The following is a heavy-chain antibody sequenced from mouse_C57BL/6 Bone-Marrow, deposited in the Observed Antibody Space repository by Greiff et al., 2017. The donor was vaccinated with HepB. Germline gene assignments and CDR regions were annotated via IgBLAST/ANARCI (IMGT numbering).Heavy chain of an antibody. CDR3: TREYYGSSHWYFDV. V-gene: IGHV1-5*01. D-gene: IGHD1-1*01. Sequence: VQLQQSGTVLARPGASVKMSCKTSGYTFTSYWMHWVNQRPGQGLEWIGAIYPGNSDTSYNQKFKGKAKLTAVTSASTAYMELSSLTNEDSAVYYCTREYYGSSHWYFDVWGTGTTVTVSS. CDR1: GYTFTSYW. J-gene: IGHJ1*03. CDR2: IYPGNSDT.